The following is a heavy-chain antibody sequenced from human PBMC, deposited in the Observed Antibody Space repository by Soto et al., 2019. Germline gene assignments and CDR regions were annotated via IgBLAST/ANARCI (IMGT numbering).Heavy chain of an antibody. V-gene: IGHV1-18*01. CDR3: ARVGVPPGSIVVVIADFDY. CDR2: ISAYNGNT. D-gene: IGHD3-22*01. J-gene: IGHJ4*02. CDR1: GYTFTSYG. Sequence: QVQLVQSGAEVKKPGASVKVSCKASGYTFTSYGISWVRQAPGQGLEWMGWISAYNGNTNYAQKLQGRVTMTTDTATSTAYMELRSLRSDDTAVYYCARVGVPPGSIVVVIADFDYWGQGTLVTVSS.